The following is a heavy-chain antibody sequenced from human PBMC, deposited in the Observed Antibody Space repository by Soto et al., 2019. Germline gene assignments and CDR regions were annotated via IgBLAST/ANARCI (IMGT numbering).Heavy chain of an antibody. D-gene: IGHD5-18*01. V-gene: IGHV3-11*04. CDR3: VRGDGDYNDGNGYLARH. J-gene: IGHJ4*02. CDR1: GFTFGYYY. CDR2: ISSSGRSI. Sequence: GGSLRLSCAASGFTFGYYYMSWIRQVPGKGLEWVSYISSSGRSIYYADSVQGRLTISRDNAKNTLYLQMNSLRAEDTAVYYCVRGDGDYNDGNGYLARHWGQGTLVTVSS.